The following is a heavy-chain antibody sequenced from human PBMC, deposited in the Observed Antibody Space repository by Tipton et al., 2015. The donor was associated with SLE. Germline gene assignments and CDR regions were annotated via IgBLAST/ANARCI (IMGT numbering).Heavy chain of an antibody. Sequence: QLVQSGAEVKKPGSSVKVSCKASGGTFSTYAISWVRQAPGQGLEWMGWINTNTGNPTYAQGFTGRFVFSLDTSVSTAYLQISSLKAEDTAVYYCAREGVAARPGAFDIWGQGTMVTVSS. CDR2: INTNTGNP. J-gene: IGHJ3*02. CDR3: AREGVAARPGAFDI. CDR1: GGTFSTYA. D-gene: IGHD6-6*01. V-gene: IGHV7-4-1*02.